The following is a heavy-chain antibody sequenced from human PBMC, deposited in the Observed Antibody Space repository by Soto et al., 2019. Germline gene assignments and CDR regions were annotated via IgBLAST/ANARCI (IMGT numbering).Heavy chain of an antibody. CDR2: IYYSGST. CDR3: ARDSGYDSGRLY. V-gene: IGHV4-30-4*01. J-gene: IGHJ4*02. CDR1: GGSISSGDYY. Sequence: SETLSLTCTVSGGSISSGDYYWSWIRQPPGKGLEWIGYIYYSGSTYYNPSLKSRVTISVDTSKNQFSLKLSSVTAADTAVYYCARDSGYDSGRLYWGRGTLVTVSS. D-gene: IGHD5-12*01.